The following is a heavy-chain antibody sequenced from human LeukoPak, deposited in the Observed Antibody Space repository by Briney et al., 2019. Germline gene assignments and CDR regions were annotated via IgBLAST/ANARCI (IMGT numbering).Heavy chain of an antibody. CDR1: GGSISSSNW. J-gene: IGHJ4*02. CDR3: ARRRRSMTTVTVFDY. D-gene: IGHD4-17*01. V-gene: IGHV4-4*02. Sequence: SETLSFTCTVSGGSISSSNWWSWVRQPPGKGLEWIGEIYHSGSTNYNPSLQSRVTISVDKSKNQFSLKLSSVTAADTAVYYCARRRRSMTTVTVFDYWGQGTLVTVSS. CDR2: IYHSGST.